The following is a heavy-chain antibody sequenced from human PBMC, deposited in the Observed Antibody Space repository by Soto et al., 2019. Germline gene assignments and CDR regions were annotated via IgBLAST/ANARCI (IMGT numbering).Heavy chain of an antibody. CDR3: AKATATGGGAFDI. CDR1: GFICSSYD. Sequence: GGSLRLSCEASGFICSSYDMSWIRQAPGKGLEWVSTILVGGSTHYEDSVKGRFTISRDRSKNTVYLEMNSLTAGDTAVYYCAKATATGGGAFDICGQGTMVTVSS. D-gene: IGHD2-8*02. CDR2: ILVGGST. J-gene: IGHJ3*02. V-gene: IGHV3-23*01.